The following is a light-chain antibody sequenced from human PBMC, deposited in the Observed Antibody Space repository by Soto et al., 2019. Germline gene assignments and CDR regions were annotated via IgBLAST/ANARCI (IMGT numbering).Light chain of an antibody. J-gene: IGLJ3*02. Sequence: QSVLTQPASVSGSPGQSITISCTGTSSDVGSHNFVSWHQQHPGKAPKFMIYGVNNRPSWVSNRFSGSKSGNTASLTISGLQAEDEADYYCSSYTSTNTGVFCGGTKLTVL. CDR2: GVN. V-gene: IGLV2-14*01. CDR1: SSDVGSHNF. CDR3: SSYTSTNTGV.